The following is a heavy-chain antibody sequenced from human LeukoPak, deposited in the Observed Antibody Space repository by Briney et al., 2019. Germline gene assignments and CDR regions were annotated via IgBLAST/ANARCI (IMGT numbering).Heavy chain of an antibody. Sequence: PSETLSLTCAVYGGSFSGYYWSWIRQPPGKGLESIGEINHSGSTNYNPSLKSRVTISVDTSKNQFSLKLSSVTAADTAVYYCARPGIAVAGNSGDYWGQGTLVTVSS. J-gene: IGHJ4*02. CDR3: ARPGIAVAGNSGDY. CDR2: INHSGST. V-gene: IGHV4-34*01. CDR1: GGSFSGYY. D-gene: IGHD6-19*01.